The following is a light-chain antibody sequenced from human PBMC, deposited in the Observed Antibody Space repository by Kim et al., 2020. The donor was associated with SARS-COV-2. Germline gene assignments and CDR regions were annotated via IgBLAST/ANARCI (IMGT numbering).Light chain of an antibody. CDR2: DVS. CDR3: SAYRNSSPFYL. J-gene: IGLJ1*01. V-gene: IGLV2-14*03. CDR1: SSDIAIYDH. Sequence: QSALTQPASVSGSPGQSITISCTGTSSDIAIYDHVSWYQHHPGTAPKLIIYDVSKRPSGLSTRFSGSKSGNTASLTISGLQAEDEANYYCSAYRNSSPFYLFGTGTKVTVL.